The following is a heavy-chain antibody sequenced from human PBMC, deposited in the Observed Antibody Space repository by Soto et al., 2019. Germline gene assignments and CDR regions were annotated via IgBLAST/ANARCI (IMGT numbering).Heavy chain of an antibody. Sequence: GGSLRLSCAASGFTFSSYGMHWVRQAPGKGLEWVAVISYDGSNKYYADSVKGRFTISRDNSKNTLYLQMNSLRAEDTAVYYCAKPLQDIVVVVAATDPGWSAFDIWGQGTMVTVSS. J-gene: IGHJ3*02. V-gene: IGHV3-30*18. CDR1: GFTFSSYG. CDR2: ISYDGSNK. D-gene: IGHD2-15*01. CDR3: AKPLQDIVVVVAATDPGWSAFDI.